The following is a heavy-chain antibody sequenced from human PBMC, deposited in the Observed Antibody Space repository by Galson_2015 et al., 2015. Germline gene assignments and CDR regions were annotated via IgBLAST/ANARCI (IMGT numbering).Heavy chain of an antibody. J-gene: IGHJ6*02. D-gene: IGHD2-2*01. CDR2: ISYDGSNK. V-gene: IGHV3-30-3*01. CDR3: ARDQVAPTIVVVPAASFYYYGMDV. Sequence: SLRLSCAASGYTFSSYAMHWVRQAPGKGLEWVAVISYDGSNKYYADSVKGRFTISRDNSKNTLHLQMNSLRAEDTAVYYCARDQVAPTIVVVPAASFYYYGMDVWGQGTTVTVSS. CDR1: GYTFSSYA.